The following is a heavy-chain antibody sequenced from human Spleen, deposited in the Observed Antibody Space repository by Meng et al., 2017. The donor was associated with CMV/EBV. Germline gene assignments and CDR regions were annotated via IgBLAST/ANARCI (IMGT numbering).Heavy chain of an antibody. Sequence: ASVKVSCKASGYIFKSYGITWVRQAPGQGLEWVAWISVYNGHTRYAQRLQGRIAATADTSTSTAYMELKSLRSDDTATYYCARDFYGNTSPGGVDYWGQGTLVTVSS. V-gene: IGHV1-18*01. D-gene: IGHD3-10*01. CDR1: GYIFKSYG. CDR2: ISVYNGHT. CDR3: ARDFYGNTSPGGVDY. J-gene: IGHJ4*02.